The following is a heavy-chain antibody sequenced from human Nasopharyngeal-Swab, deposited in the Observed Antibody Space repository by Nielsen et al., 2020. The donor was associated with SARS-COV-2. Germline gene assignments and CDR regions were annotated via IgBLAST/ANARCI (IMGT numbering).Heavy chain of an antibody. CDR1: GYTFTSYA. Sequence: ASVKVSCKASGYTFTSYAMNWVRQAPGQGLEWMGWINTNTGNPTYAQGFTGRFVFSLDTSVSTAYLQISSLKAEDTAVYYCAKDHFVIPQALFDYWGQGTLVTVSS. V-gene: IGHV7-4-1*02. J-gene: IGHJ4*02. D-gene: IGHD3-16*02. CDR3: AKDHFVIPQALFDY. CDR2: INTNTGNP.